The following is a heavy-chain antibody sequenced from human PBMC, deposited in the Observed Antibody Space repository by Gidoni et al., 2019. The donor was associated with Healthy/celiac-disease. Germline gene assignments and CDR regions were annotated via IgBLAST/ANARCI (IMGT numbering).Heavy chain of an antibody. J-gene: IGHJ4*02. CDR3: ARTNYYGSGSYIDY. CDR1: GGSVSSYY. V-gene: IGHV4-59*02. D-gene: IGHD3-10*01. CDR2: IYYSGGT. Sequence: QVHLQESGPGLVKPSETLSLTCNVSGGSVSSYYWSWDRQPPGKGLECIGYIYYSGGTNYNPFLKSRVTISVDTSKNQFSLKLSSVTAADTAVYYCARTNYYGSGSYIDYWGQGTLVTVSS.